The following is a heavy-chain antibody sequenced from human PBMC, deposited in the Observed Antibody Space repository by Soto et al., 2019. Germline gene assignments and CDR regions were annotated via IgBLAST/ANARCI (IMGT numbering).Heavy chain of an antibody. D-gene: IGHD6-6*01. Sequence: QVQLQESGPGLVKPSGTLSLTCAVSSGSISSSNWWSWVRQPPGKGLGWIGEIYHSGSTNYNPSLQRRFTISVDQSKNPFPLKLSPGAAPDTAVYYCSGFSSPSVWFHPWGQGTLVTVSS. CDR3: SGFSSPSVWFHP. V-gene: IGHV4-4*02. CDR1: SGSISSSNW. J-gene: IGHJ5*02. CDR2: IYHSGST.